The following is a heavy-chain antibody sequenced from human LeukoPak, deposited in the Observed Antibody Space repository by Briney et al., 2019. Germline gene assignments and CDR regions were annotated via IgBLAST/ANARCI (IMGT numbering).Heavy chain of an antibody. Sequence: SETLSLTCAVYGGSFSGYYWSWIRQPAGKGLEWIGRIFTSGSTKYNPSLKSRVTISVDTSKNQFSLKLSSVTAADTAVYYCAREGKITMVRGVIRYYYMDVWGKGTTVTISS. CDR3: AREGKITMVRGVIRYYYMDV. V-gene: IGHV4-4*07. D-gene: IGHD3-10*01. CDR1: GGSFSGYY. J-gene: IGHJ6*03. CDR2: IFTSGST.